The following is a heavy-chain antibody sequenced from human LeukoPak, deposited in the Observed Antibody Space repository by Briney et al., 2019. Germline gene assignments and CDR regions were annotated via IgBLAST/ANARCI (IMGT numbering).Heavy chain of an antibody. Sequence: PSETLSLTCAVYGGSFSGYYWSWIRQPPGKGLEWIGEINHSGSTNHNPSLKSRVTISVDTSKNQFSLKLSSVTAADTAVCYCASSLVRGWYGSTTLDYWGQGTLVTVSS. CDR2: INHSGST. D-gene: IGHD6-19*01. V-gene: IGHV4-34*01. CDR1: GGSFSGYY. J-gene: IGHJ4*02. CDR3: ASSLVRGWYGSTTLDY.